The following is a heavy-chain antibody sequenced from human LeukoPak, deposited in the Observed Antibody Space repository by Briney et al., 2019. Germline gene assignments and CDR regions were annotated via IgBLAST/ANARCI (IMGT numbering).Heavy chain of an antibody. Sequence: SETLSLTCTVSGGSISDYYWSWIRQPPGKGLEWIGSVHESGRTSYNPSRKSRVTISVDTSKNQFSLDLNSVTAADTAVYYCARADYRGLRGFMHDYWGQGSLVTVSS. CDR1: GGSISDYY. D-gene: IGHD3-16*02. CDR2: VHESGRT. J-gene: IGHJ4*02. CDR3: ARADYRGLRGFMHDY. V-gene: IGHV4-59*01.